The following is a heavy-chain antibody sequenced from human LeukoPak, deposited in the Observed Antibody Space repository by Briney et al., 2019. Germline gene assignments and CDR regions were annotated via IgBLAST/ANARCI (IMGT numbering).Heavy chain of an antibody. V-gene: IGHV3-30*18. CDR1: GFTLSNNH. D-gene: IGHD3-16*01. Sequence: PGTSLRLSCVASGFTLSNNHMHWVRQAPGKGLEWLAVFSYDTSNKYYADSVKGRFTISRDNSKSTLYLQMNSLRAEDTAVYYCAKILYDYVWGSPEDYWGQGALVTVSS. CDR3: AKILYDYVWGSPEDY. J-gene: IGHJ4*02. CDR2: FSYDTSNK.